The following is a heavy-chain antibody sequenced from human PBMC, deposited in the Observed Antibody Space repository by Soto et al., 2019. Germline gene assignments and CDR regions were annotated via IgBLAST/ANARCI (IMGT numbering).Heavy chain of an antibody. CDR1: GFSLSNARMG. V-gene: IGHV2-26*01. D-gene: IGHD3-22*01. Sequence: SGPTLVNPTETLTLTCTVSGFSLSNARMGVSWIRQPPGKALEWLAHIFSNDEKSYSTSLKSRLTISKDTSKSQVVLTMTNMGPLDTAPYYFARIRPINMIGLGGGYYYGMDVWGQGTTVTVSS. CDR3: ARIRPINMIGLGGGYYYGMDV. J-gene: IGHJ6*02. CDR2: IFSNDEK.